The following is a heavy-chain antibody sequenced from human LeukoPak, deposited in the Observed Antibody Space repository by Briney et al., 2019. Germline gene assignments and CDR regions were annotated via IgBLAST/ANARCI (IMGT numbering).Heavy chain of an antibody. CDR2: ISAYNGNT. V-gene: IGHV1-18*01. D-gene: IGHD3-22*01. J-gene: IGHJ5*02. CDR1: GGTFSSYA. Sequence: GASVKVSCKASGGTFSSYAISWVRQAPGQGLEWMGWISAYNGNTNYAQKLQGRVTMTTDTSTSTAYMELRSLRSDDTAVYYCARDLGPVVVMGWFDPWGQGTLVTVSS. CDR3: ARDLGPVVVMGWFDP.